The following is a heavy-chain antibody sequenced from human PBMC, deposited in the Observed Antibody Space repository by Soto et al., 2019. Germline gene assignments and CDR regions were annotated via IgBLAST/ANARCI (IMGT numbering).Heavy chain of an antibody. CDR2: IIPIFGTA. V-gene: IGHV1-69*13. D-gene: IGHD3-3*01. Sequence: SVKVSCKASGGTFSSYAISWVRQAPGQGLEWMGGIIPIFGTANYAQKFQGRVTITADESTSTAYMELSSLRAEDTAVYYCAKAHYLTYDFWSGYSANYYFDYWGQGTLVTVSS. CDR3: AKAHYLTYDFWSGYSANYYFDY. CDR1: GGTFSSYA. J-gene: IGHJ4*02.